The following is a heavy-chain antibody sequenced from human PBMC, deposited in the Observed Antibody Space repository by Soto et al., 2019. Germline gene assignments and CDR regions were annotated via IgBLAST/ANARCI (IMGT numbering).Heavy chain of an antibody. CDR2: ISGSGGST. Sequence: XESLRLSCEACGFSFSSYAMSWVRQAPGKGLEWVSAISGSGGSTYYADSVKGRFTISRDNSKNTLYLQMNSLRAEDTAVYYCATPLGGYYYYGMDVCGQGTTVTVSS. CDR3: ATPLGGYYYYGMDV. CDR1: GFSFSSYA. V-gene: IGHV3-23*01. J-gene: IGHJ6*02.